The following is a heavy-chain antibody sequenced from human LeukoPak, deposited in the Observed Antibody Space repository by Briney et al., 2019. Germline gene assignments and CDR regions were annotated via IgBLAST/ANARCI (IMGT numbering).Heavy chain of an antibody. D-gene: IGHD3-3*01. CDR2: ISWNSGSI. V-gene: IGHV3-9*01. CDR3: ARAYYDFWSGYYSFFDY. Sequence: GRSLRLSCAASGFTFDDYAMHWVRQAPGKGLEWVSGISWNSGSIGYADSVKGRFTISRDNAKNSLYLQMNSLRAEDTAVYYCARAYYDFWSGYYSFFDYWGQGTLVTVSS. CDR1: GFTFDDYA. J-gene: IGHJ4*02.